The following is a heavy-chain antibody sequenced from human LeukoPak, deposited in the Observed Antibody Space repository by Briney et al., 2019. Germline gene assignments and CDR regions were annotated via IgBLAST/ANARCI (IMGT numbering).Heavy chain of an antibody. CDR1: GFTFSNAW. J-gene: IGHJ4*02. Sequence: GGSLRLSCAASGFTFSNAWMSWVRQAPGKGLEWVGRIKSKTDGGTTDYAAPVKGRFTISRDDSKNTLYLQMNSLKTEDTAVYYCARETSSTSPFPDYWGQGTLVTVSS. D-gene: IGHD2-2*01. V-gene: IGHV3-15*01. CDR2: IKSKTDGGTT. CDR3: ARETSSTSPFPDY.